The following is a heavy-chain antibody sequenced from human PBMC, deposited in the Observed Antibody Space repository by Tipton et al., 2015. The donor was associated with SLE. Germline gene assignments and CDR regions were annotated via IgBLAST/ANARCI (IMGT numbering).Heavy chain of an antibody. V-gene: IGHV3-53*05. D-gene: IGHD3-3*01. J-gene: IGHJ1*01. Sequence: GSLRLSCAASGFTVSTNYMSWVRQAPGKGLEWISVIYSGGSTYYADSVKGRFTISRDNSKNTLYLQMNRLGVEDTAVYYCARDGAGVTGAEYSQYWGQGPRVTVSS. CDR1: GFTVSTNY. CDR3: ARDGAGVTGAEYSQY. CDR2: IYSGGST.